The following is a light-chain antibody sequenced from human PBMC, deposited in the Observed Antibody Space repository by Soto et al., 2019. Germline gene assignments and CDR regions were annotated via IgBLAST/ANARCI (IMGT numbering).Light chain of an antibody. V-gene: IGLV3-9*01. Sequence: SYELTQPLSVSVALGQTARITCGGNNIGSKNVHWYQQKPGQAPVVVIYRDSNRPSGIPERFSGYNSGNTATLTISRAQAGDEADYYCQMWDRSTGVVFGGGTKLTVL. CDR2: RDS. J-gene: IGLJ2*01. CDR3: QMWDRSTGVV. CDR1: NIGSKN.